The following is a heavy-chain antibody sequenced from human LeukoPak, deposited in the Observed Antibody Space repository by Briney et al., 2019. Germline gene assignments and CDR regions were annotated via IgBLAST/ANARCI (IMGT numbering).Heavy chain of an antibody. D-gene: IGHD6-13*01. J-gene: IGHJ4*02. V-gene: IGHV3-33*01. CDR1: GFIFSSYG. CDR2: IWYDGSNK. CDR3: VRSTLTSEYSSRGGFGDY. Sequence: PGGSLRLSCAASGFIFSSYGMHWVRQAPGKGLEWVAVIWYDGSNKYYADSVKGRFTISRDNSKNTLYLQMNSLRAEDTAVYYCVRSTLTSEYSSRGGFGDYWGQGTLLTVSS.